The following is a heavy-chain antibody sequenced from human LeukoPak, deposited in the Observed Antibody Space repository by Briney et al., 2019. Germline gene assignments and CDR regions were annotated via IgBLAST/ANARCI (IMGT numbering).Heavy chain of an antibody. CDR1: GLTFSNYG. CDR2: ISAYNYNT. D-gene: IGHD2-2*01. CDR3: ARGTAQPLDY. J-gene: IGHJ4*02. Sequence: ASVKVSCKASGLTFSNYGITWVRQAPGQGLEWMGWISAYNYNTNYAQKLQGRVTLTTDTSTSTAYMELRSLRSDDTAVYYCARGTAQPLDYWGQGTLVTVSS. V-gene: IGHV1-18*01.